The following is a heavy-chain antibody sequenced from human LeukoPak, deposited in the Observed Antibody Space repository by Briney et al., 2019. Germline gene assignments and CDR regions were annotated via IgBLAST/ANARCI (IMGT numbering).Heavy chain of an antibody. CDR1: GGSFSVYY. D-gene: IGHD3-22*01. CDR2: INHSGST. CDR3: ASTSSGYYVDY. J-gene: IGHJ4*02. V-gene: IGHV4-34*01. Sequence: SETLSLTCAVYGGSFSVYYWSWIRQPPGKGLEWIGEINHSGSTNYNPSLKSRVTISVDTSKNQFSLKLSSVTAADTAVYYCASTSSGYYVDYWGQGTLVTVSP.